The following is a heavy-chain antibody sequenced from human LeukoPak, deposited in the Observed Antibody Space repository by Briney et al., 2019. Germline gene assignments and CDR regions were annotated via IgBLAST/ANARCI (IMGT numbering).Heavy chain of an antibody. Sequence: SQTLSLTCTVSGGSISSGDYYWSWIRQPPGKGLEWIGYIYYSGSTYYNPSLKSRVTISVDTSKNQFSLKLSSVTAADTAVYYCARSYYYGSGSYNYYYYYSMDVWGQGTTVTVSS. CDR2: IYYSGST. V-gene: IGHV4-30-4*01. D-gene: IGHD3-10*01. J-gene: IGHJ6*02. CDR1: GGSISSGDYY. CDR3: ARSYYYGSGSYNYYYYYSMDV.